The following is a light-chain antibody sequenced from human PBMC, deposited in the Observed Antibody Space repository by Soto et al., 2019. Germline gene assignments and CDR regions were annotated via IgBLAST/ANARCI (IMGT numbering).Light chain of an antibody. J-gene: IGKJ1*01. CDR3: LHYSNWPRWT. V-gene: IGKV3-15*01. CDR1: QSVGSD. Sequence: EMVLTQSPTTLSVSPGERVTLSCWASQSVGSDLAWYQQHPGQAPRLLIYGASNRATGIPTTFSGSGSGTEFTLTISSLQSEDFAVYYCLHYSNWPRWTFGQGTKVELK. CDR2: GAS.